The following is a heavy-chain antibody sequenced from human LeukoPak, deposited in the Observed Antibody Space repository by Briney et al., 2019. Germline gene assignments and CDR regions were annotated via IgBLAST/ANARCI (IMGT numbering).Heavy chain of an antibody. CDR2: IYYSGGT. V-gene: IGHV4-31*03. CDR1: GGSISSGGYY. Sequence: PSETLSLSCTVSGGSISSGGYYWSWISQHPGTGLEWIGYIYYSGGTYYNPSLKSRVTISVDTSKNQFSLKLSSVTAADTAVYYCARRGTSSAGSAFDIWGQGTMVTVSS. D-gene: IGHD1-1*01. CDR3: ARRGTSSAGSAFDI. J-gene: IGHJ3*02.